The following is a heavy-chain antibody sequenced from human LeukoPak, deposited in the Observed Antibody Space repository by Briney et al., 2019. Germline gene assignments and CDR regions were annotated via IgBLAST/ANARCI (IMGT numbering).Heavy chain of an antibody. CDR1: GYTFTDYY. J-gene: IGHJ6*03. V-gene: IGHV1-2*06. D-gene: IGHD3-3*01. CDR3: ARDLAEPNYDSMRYYYYYYMDV. CDR2: INPNSGDT. Sequence: GASVKVSCKASGYTFTDYYIHWVRQAPGQGLEWMGRINPNSGDTTYAQKYEGRVTMTRDTSITTAYMELRRLRSDDTAVYYCARDLAEPNYDSMRYYYYYYMDVWGKGTTVTVSS.